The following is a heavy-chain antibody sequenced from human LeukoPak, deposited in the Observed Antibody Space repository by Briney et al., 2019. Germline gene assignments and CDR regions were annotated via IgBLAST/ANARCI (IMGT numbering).Heavy chain of an antibody. CDR2: ISSNGGST. D-gene: IGHD3-3*01. J-gene: IGHJ4*02. CDR3: ARGLRGLDDFWSGYSDY. Sequence: GGSLRLSCAASGFTFSSYGMSWVRQAPGKGLEYVSAISSNGGSTYYANSVKGRFTISRDNSKNTLYLQMGSLRAEDMAVYYCARGLRGLDDFWSGYSDYWGQGTLVTVSS. V-gene: IGHV3-64*01. CDR1: GFTFSSYG.